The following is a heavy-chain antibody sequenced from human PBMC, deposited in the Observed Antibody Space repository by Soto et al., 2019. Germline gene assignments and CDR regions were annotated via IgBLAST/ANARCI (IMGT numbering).Heavy chain of an antibody. CDR1: GFTFSSYA. Sequence: HPGGSLRLSCAASGFTFSSYAMSWVRQAPGKGLEWVSAISGSGGSTYYADSVKGRFTISRDNSKNTLYLQMNSLRAEDTAVYYCAKNPINYDFWSGPRTYYYYMDVWGKGTTVTVSS. CDR2: ISGSGGST. CDR3: AKNPINYDFWSGPRTYYYYMDV. V-gene: IGHV3-23*01. D-gene: IGHD3-3*01. J-gene: IGHJ6*03.